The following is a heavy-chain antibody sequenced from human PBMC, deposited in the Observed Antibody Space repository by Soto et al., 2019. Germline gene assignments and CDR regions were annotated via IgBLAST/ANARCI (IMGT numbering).Heavy chain of an antibody. CDR1: CYIFISFH. D-gene: IGHD1-1*01. Sequence: SVKVSFKASCYIFISFHINWVRQAPGQGLEWMGWISGYSGGTKYAQKFQGRVTMTRDTSISTAYMELSRLTSDDTAVYYCARAGLTTLETATTFWGRGTLVTVSS. CDR3: ARAGLTTLETATTF. J-gene: IGHJ4*02. V-gene: IGHV1-2*02. CDR2: ISGYSGGT.